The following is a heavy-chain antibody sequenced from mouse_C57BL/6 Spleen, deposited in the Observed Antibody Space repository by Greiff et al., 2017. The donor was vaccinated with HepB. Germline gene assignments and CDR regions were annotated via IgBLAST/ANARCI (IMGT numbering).Heavy chain of an antibody. Sequence: EVMLVESGGGLVKPGGSLKLSCAASGFTFSSYTMSWVRQTPEKRLEWVATISGGGGNTYYPDSVKGRFTISRDNAKNTLYLQMSSLRSEDTALYYCARLTGYYFDYWGQGTTLTVSS. CDR3: ARLTGYYFDY. D-gene: IGHD4-1*01. CDR1: GFTFSSYT. J-gene: IGHJ2*01. V-gene: IGHV5-9*01. CDR2: ISGGGGNT.